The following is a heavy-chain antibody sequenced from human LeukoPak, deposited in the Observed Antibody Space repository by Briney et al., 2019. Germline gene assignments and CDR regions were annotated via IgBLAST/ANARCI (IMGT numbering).Heavy chain of an antibody. D-gene: IGHD5-24*01. CDR2: IYYSGST. Sequence: SETLSLTCTVSGGSIGTNNHYWGWIRQPPGKGLEWIGNIYYSGSTDYNPSLKSRVTISVDTSENHFSLKVTSVTAADTAVYYCARWRHGYNSVDAFDIWGQGVMVTVSS. V-gene: IGHV4-39*01. J-gene: IGHJ3*02. CDR3: ARWRHGYNSVDAFDI. CDR1: GGSIGTNNHY.